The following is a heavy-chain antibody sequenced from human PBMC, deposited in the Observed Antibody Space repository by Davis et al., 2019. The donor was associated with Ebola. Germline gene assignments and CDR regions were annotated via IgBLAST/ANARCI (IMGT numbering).Heavy chain of an antibody. D-gene: IGHD3-10*01. CDR2: ISGSGGST. CDR3: ARDGEGVNYYGSGSYRLRYFDY. CDR1: GFTFSSYA. Sequence: GESLKISCAASGFTFSSYAMSWVRQAPGKGLEWVSVISGSGGSTYYADSVKGRFTISRDNSKNTLYLQMNSLRAEDTAVYYCARDGEGVNYYGSGSYRLRYFDYWGQGTLVTVSS. J-gene: IGHJ4*02. V-gene: IGHV3-23*01.